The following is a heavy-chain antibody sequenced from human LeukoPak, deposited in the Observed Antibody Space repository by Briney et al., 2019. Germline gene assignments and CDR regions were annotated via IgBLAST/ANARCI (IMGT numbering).Heavy chain of an antibody. V-gene: IGHV4-4*02. Sequence: SETLSLTCAVSGGSISSSNWWSWVRQPPGKGLEWIGEIYHSGSTNYNPSLKSRVTISVDKSKNQFPLKLSSVTAADTAVYYCARVVWQQLRSGWFDPWGQGTLVTVSS. CDR3: ARVVWQQLRSGWFDP. D-gene: IGHD6-13*01. J-gene: IGHJ5*02. CDR1: GGSISSSNW. CDR2: IYHSGST.